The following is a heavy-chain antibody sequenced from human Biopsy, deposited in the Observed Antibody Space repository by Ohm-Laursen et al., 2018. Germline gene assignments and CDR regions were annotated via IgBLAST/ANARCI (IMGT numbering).Heavy chain of an antibody. CDR3: ARWTPEYDSSRYYLDALDV. V-gene: IGHV4-4*07. CDR2: IYSSGST. J-gene: IGHJ3*01. Sequence: SETLSLTCTVSGGSLSSYYWSWIRQPAGKGLEWIGRIYSSGSTNYNPSLKSRVTLSMDTSKRQFSLKLSFVTAADTAVYYCARWTPEYDSSRYYLDALDVWGQGTTVTVSS. D-gene: IGHD3-22*01. CDR1: GGSLSSYY.